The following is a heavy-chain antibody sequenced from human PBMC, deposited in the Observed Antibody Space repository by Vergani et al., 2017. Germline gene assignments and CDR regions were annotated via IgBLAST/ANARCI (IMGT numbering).Heavy chain of an antibody. CDR1: GFTFSSYS. D-gene: IGHD2-15*01. CDR3: ARELLLPYYYYGMDV. V-gene: IGHV3-21*04. J-gene: IGHJ6*02. Sequence: EVQLVESGGGLVKPGGSLRLSCAASGFTFSSYSMNWVRQAPGKGLEWVSSISSSSSYIYYADSVKGRFTISRDNAKNSLYLQMNSLRAEDTAVYYCARELLLPYYYYGMDVWGQGTTVTVSS. CDR2: ISSSSSYI.